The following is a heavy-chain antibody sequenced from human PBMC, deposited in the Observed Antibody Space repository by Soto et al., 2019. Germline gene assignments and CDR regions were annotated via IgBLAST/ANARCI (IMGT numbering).Heavy chain of an antibody. J-gene: IGHJ6*02. Sequence: GGSLRLSCTASGFTLGDYAMSWVRQAPGKGLEWVGFIRSKAYGGTTEYAASVKGRFTISRDDSKSIAYLQMNSLKTEDTAVYYCTRDRYGHYYYGMDVWGQGTTVTVS. D-gene: IGHD3-9*01. V-gene: IGHV3-49*04. CDR2: IRSKAYGGTT. CDR3: TRDRYGHYYYGMDV. CDR1: GFTLGDYA.